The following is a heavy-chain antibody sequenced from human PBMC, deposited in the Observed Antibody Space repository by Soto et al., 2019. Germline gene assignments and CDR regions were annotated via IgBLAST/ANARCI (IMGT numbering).Heavy chain of an antibody. CDR1: GYNFNSNW. Sequence: EVQLVQSGTEVKKPGESLKISCKGSGYNFNSNWIGWVRQMPGKGLEWMGIIYPGDSDTRYSPSFQGQVTVSADKSISTAYLQWSSLKASDTAIYYCARRGSGYCSSGSCWYFDLWGRGTLVTVFS. J-gene: IGHJ2*01. CDR2: IYPGDSDT. CDR3: ARRGSGYCSSGSCWYFDL. V-gene: IGHV5-51*03. D-gene: IGHD2-15*01.